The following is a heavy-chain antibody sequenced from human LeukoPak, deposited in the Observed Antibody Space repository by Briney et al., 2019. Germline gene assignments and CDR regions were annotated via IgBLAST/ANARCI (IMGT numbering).Heavy chain of an antibody. V-gene: IGHV4-39*07. D-gene: IGHD6-19*01. CDR3: ARDVEGIAVAGTGY. CDR1: GGSISNSSYY. CDR2: IYYSGST. Sequence: SEALSLTCTVSGGSISNSSYYWGWIRQPPGKGLEWIGSIYYSGSTYYNPSLKSRVTISVDTSKYQFSLKLSSVTAADTAVYYCARDVEGIAVAGTGYWGQGTLVTVSS. J-gene: IGHJ4*02.